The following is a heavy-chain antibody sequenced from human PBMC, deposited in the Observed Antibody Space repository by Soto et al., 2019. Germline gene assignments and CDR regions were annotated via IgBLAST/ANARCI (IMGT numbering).Heavy chain of an antibody. CDR2: IYNSGST. J-gene: IGHJ6*02. Sequence: SETLSLTCPVSGYSVSRYYWNWIRQPPGKGLEWIGYIYNSGSTNYNPSLKSRVTISVDTSKNQFSLTLTSVTAADTAVYYCARAPTYSYGSGTPYYFYAMDVWGQGTTVTVSS. CDR1: GYSVSRYY. D-gene: IGHD3-10*01. V-gene: IGHV4-59*02. CDR3: ARAPTYSYGSGTPYYFYAMDV.